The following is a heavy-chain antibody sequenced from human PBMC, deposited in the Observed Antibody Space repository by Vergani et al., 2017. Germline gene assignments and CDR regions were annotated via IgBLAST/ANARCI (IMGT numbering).Heavy chain of an antibody. D-gene: IGHD2-8*01. CDR1: GGSFTSYH. CDR3: ARGNTDTNRHLYYFYYMDV. Sequence: QVQLQQWGGGLLKPSETLSLTCVVNGGSFTSYHWTGIRQSPGEGLGWVGDIDHTGRPDYNPSLKSRLTMSVDKSRNQFSLTLNCVTATDTAIYFCARGNTDTNRHLYYFYYMDVWGQGTAVTVS. J-gene: IGHJ6*03. CDR2: IDHTGRP. V-gene: IGHV4-34*01.